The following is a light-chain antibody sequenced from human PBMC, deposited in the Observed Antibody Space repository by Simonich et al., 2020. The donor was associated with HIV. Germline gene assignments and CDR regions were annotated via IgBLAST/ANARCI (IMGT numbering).Light chain of an antibody. V-gene: IGKV3-11*01. CDR2: DAS. CDR1: QIVGSY. CDR3: QQRSNWPPT. Sequence: DIVFTQSPATLSLSPGQSHTLACMASQIVGSYLAWDQQKPGQATRLLIYDASKRATGIPARFSGSGSGTDFTLTISSLEPEDFAVYYCQQRSNWPPTFGPGTKVDIK. J-gene: IGKJ3*01.